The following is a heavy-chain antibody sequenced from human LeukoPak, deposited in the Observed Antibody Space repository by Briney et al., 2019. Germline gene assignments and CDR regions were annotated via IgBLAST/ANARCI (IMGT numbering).Heavy chain of an antibody. D-gene: IGHD6-19*01. CDR3: ARVREQWLVRYFDY. J-gene: IGHJ4*02. CDR1: GGSINNYY. CDR2: IYHSGST. V-gene: IGHV4-59*01. Sequence: SETLSLTCTVSGGSINNYYWSWIRQPPGKGLEWIGYIYHSGSTNYNPSLKSRVTMSVDTSTNQFSLKLSSVTAADTAVYYCARVREQWLVRYFDYWGQGTLVTVSS.